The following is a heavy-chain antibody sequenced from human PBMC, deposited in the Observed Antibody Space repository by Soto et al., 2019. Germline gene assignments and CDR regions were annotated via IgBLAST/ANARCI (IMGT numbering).Heavy chain of an antibody. V-gene: IGHV3-9*01. CDR1: GFTFDDYA. CDR2: ISWNSGSI. J-gene: IGHJ4*02. Sequence: SLRLACAASGFTFDDYAMHWVRQAPGKGLEWVSGISWNSGSIGYADSVKGRFTISRDNAKNSLYLQMNSLRAEDTALYYCARNLLRYSYAPPNFDYWGQGTLVTVSS. D-gene: IGHD5-18*01. CDR3: ARNLLRYSYAPPNFDY.